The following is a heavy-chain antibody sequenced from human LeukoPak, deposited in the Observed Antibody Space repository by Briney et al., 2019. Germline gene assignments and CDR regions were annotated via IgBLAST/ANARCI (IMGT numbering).Heavy chain of an antibody. CDR3: ASLLAAAGTFFDY. CDR1: GYSFTSYW. CDR2: IYPGDSDT. J-gene: IGHJ4*02. D-gene: IGHD6-13*01. V-gene: IGHV5-51*01. Sequence: GESLKISCKGSGYSFTSYWIGWVRQMPGKGLEWMGIIYPGDSDTRYSPSFQGQVTISADKSISTAYLQWSSLNASDTAMYYCASLLAAAGTFFDYWGQGTLVTVSS.